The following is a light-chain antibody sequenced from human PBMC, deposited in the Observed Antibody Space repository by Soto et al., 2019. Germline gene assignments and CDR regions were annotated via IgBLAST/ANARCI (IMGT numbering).Light chain of an antibody. CDR1: SSDVGGYNY. J-gene: IGLJ3*02. V-gene: IGLV2-8*01. CDR3: SSYAASNNCYFV. Sequence: QSALTQPPSASGSPGQSVTISCTGTSSDVGGYNYVSWYQQYPGRTPKLMIHEVTKRPSGVPDRFSGSKSGNTASLTVSGLQAEDEADYYCSSYAASNNCYFVFGGGTKLTVL. CDR2: EVT.